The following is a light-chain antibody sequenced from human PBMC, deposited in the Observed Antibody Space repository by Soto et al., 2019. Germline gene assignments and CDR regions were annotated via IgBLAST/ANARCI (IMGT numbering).Light chain of an antibody. CDR3: QQYGSSPGYT. CDR1: QSVRSSY. V-gene: IGKV3-20*01. Sequence: EIVLTQSPDILSLSSGERATLSCRASQSVRSSYLAWYQQRPGQAPRLLIYGASSRATGIPDRFSGDGSGTDFTLTISRLEPEDFAVYYCQQYGSSPGYTFGQGTKLEIK. CDR2: GAS. J-gene: IGKJ2*01.